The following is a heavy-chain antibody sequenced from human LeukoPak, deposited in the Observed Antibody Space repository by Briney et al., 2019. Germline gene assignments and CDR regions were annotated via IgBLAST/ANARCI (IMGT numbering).Heavy chain of an antibody. V-gene: IGHV4-59*01. CDR3: AREVAAAGGHNWFDP. CDR1: GDSISSSY. Sequence: SETLSLTCTVSGDSISSSYRCWIPHPPRKRLEWIGYIYYSGSTNYTTSLKSRVTISLDTSKNQFSLKLSSVTAADTAVYYCAREVAAAGGHNWFDPWGQGTLVTVSS. D-gene: IGHD6-13*01. CDR2: IYYSGST. J-gene: IGHJ5*02.